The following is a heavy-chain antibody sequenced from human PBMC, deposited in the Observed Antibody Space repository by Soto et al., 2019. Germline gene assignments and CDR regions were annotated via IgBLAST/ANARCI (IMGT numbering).Heavy chain of an antibody. CDR1: GFSLSTSGVG. CDR2: IYWDYDK. J-gene: IGHJ3*02. V-gene: IGHV2-5*02. Sequence: QITLKESGPTLVKPTQTLTLTCTFSGFSLSTSGVGVGWIRQPPGKALEWLALIYWDYDKSYSPSLKNRLTITKDNSKNQVVLTMTHMDPVDTATYYCARPVVPYAFDIWGQGTMVTVSS. D-gene: IGHD2-15*01. CDR3: ARPVVPYAFDI.